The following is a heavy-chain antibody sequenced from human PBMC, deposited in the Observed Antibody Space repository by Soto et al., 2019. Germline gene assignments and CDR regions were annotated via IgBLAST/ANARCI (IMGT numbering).Heavy chain of an antibody. D-gene: IGHD6-13*01. V-gene: IGHV4-59*01. Sequence: SETLSVKCTVSGGSISSYYWSWIRQPPGKGLEWIGYIYYSGSTNYNPSLKSRVTISVDTSKNQFSLKLSSVTAADTAVYYCASSPYSSSWNYWGQGTLVPVSS. CDR3: ASSPYSSSWNY. J-gene: IGHJ4*02. CDR1: GGSISSYY. CDR2: IYYSGST.